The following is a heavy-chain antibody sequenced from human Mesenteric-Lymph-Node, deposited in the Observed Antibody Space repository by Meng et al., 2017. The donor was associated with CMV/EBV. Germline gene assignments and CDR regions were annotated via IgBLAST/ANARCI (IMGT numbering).Heavy chain of an antibody. CDR1: GFTFSSYS. J-gene: IGHJ6*02. CDR2: ISSSSSYI. CDR3: ARVRADANGYYYYGMDV. V-gene: IGHV3-21*01. Sequence: GESLKISCAASGFTFSSYSMNWVRQAPGKGLEWVSSISSSSSYIYYADSVKGRFTISRDNAKNSLYLQMNSLRAEDTAVYYCARVRADANGYYYYGMDVWGQGTTVTVSS. D-gene: IGHD2-2*01.